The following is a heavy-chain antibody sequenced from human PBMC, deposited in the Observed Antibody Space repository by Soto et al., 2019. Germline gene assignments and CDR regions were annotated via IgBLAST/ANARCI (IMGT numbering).Heavy chain of an antibody. CDR1: GVSMRNYD. CDR2: ISYSGRA. V-gene: IGHV4-59*01. D-gene: IGHD1-26*01. Sequence: SEPLSLTCPVSGVSMRNYDWNWIRQTPGKGPEWIGSISYSGRASYSPSLQSRVTISLDTSKIQFSLTLNSVTAADTAMYYCARSVWELHAFDIWGQGTMVTVS. J-gene: IGHJ3*02. CDR3: ARSVWELHAFDI.